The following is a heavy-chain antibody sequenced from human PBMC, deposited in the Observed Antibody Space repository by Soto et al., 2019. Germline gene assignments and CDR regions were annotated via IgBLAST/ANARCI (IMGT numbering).Heavy chain of an antibody. CDR1: GFDFPYYA. D-gene: IGHD5-18*01. J-gene: IGHJ4*02. Sequence: GSLRLSCAASGFDFPYYAIHWIRQAPGKGLEWLAVIWSNGNTKDYSDSVKGRFTISRDSSSNTLYLQMNNLSAEDTALYYCAKDREGTGYNFDYWGQGTRVTVSS. CDR3: AKDREGTGYNFDY. CDR2: IWSNGNTK. V-gene: IGHV3-33*06.